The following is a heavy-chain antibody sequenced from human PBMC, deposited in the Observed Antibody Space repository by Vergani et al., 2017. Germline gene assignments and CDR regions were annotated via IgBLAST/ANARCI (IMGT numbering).Heavy chain of an antibody. J-gene: IGHJ4*02. Sequence: EVQLVQSGTEVKKPGATVRISCKVEGYSFSSSYMHWLRQAPGKGLEWMGLVDPEDGKTTYAEKFQGRINITADTSTATAYMDLSSLTSQDTAVYYCATQPPLQDFWGQGTLVSVSS. CDR1: GYSFSSSY. V-gene: IGHV1-69-2*01. CDR2: VDPEDGKT. CDR3: ATQPPLQDF.